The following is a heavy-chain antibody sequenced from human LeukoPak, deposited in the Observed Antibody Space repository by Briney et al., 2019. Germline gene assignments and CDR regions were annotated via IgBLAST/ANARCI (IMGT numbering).Heavy chain of an antibody. Sequence: GGSLRLSXAASGFTFRDYYMSWIRQAPGKGLEWVSYISSSGSTIYYADSVKGRFTISRDNSKNTLYLQMNSLRAEDTAVYYCAKDHRAVCSGELDYWGQGTLVTVSS. CDR3: AKDHRAVCSGELDY. CDR2: ISSSGSTI. D-gene: IGHD6-25*01. V-gene: IGHV3-11*04. CDR1: GFTFRDYY. J-gene: IGHJ4*02.